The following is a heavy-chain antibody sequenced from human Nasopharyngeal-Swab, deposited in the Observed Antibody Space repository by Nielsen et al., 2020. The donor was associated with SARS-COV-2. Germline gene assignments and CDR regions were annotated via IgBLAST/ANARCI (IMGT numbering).Heavy chain of an antibody. CDR3: AKVARDIVVVPAAMKAYYYYGMDV. D-gene: IGHD2-2*01. CDR2: ISGSGGST. V-gene: IGHV3-23*01. Sequence: ARQAPGKGLEWVSAISGSGGSTYYADSVKGRFTISRDNSKNTLYLQMNSLRAEDTAVYYCAKVARDIVVVPAAMKAYYYYGMDVWGQGTTVTVSS. J-gene: IGHJ6*02.